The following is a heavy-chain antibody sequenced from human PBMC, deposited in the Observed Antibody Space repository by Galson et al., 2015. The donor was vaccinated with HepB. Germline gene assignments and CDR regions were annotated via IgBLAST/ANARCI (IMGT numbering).Heavy chain of an antibody. D-gene: IGHD3-3*01. CDR1: GFTFSSYG. Sequence: SLRLSCAASGFTFSSYGMHWVRQAPGKGLEWVAVISYDGSNKYYADSVKGRFTISRDNSKNTLYLQMNSLRAEDTAVYYCAKDWGPTIFGVVIPHYGMDVWGQGTTVTVSS. V-gene: IGHV3-30*18. J-gene: IGHJ6*02. CDR3: AKDWGPTIFGVVIPHYGMDV. CDR2: ISYDGSNK.